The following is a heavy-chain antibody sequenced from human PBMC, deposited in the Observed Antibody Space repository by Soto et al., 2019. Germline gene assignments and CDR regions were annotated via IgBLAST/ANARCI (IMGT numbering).Heavy chain of an antibody. CDR2: ISYDGSNK. CDR1: GFTFSSYG. D-gene: IGHD4-17*01. V-gene: IGHV3-30*18. J-gene: IGHJ6*03. Sequence: PGGSLRLSCAASGFTFSSYGMHWVRQAPGKGLEWVAVISYDGSNKYYADSVKGRFTISRDNSKNTLYLQMNSLRAEDTAVYYCAKDGSVTTYYYYYYMDVWGKGTTVTVSS. CDR3: AKDGSVTTYYYYYYMDV.